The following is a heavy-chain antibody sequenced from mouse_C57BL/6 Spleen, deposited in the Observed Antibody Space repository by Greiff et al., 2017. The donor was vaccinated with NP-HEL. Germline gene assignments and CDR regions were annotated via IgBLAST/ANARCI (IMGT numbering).Heavy chain of an antibody. Sequence: ESGPGLVKPSQSLSLTCSVTGYSITSGYYWNWIRQFPGNKLEWMGYISYDGSNNYNPSLKNRISITRDTSKNQFFLKLNSVTTEDTATYYCARYSNGYAMDYWGQGTSVTVSS. CDR3: ARYSNGYAMDY. CDR2: ISYDGSN. D-gene: IGHD2-5*01. CDR1: GYSITSGYY. V-gene: IGHV3-6*01. J-gene: IGHJ4*01.